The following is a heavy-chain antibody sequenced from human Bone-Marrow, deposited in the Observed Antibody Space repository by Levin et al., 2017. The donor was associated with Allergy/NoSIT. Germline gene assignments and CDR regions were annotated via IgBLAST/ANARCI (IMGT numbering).Heavy chain of an antibody. J-gene: IGHJ4*02. CDR1: GGSISSGGYY. D-gene: IGHD3-16*01. CDR3: ARDRGTSRGPIDY. V-gene: IGHV4-31*03. CDR2: IYYSGST. Sequence: PSETLSLTCTVSGGSISSGGYYWSWIRQHPGKGLEWIGYIYYSGSTYYNPSLKSRVTISVDTSKNQFSLKLSSVTAADTAVYYCARDRGTSRGPIDYWGQGTLVTVSS.